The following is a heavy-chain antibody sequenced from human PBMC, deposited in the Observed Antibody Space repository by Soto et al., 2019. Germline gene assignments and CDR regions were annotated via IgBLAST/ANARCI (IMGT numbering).Heavy chain of an antibody. D-gene: IGHD3-22*01. J-gene: IGHJ5*02. CDR3: ARGRQRYDSSGYYYGRSDWFDP. CDR1: GGTFSSYA. V-gene: IGHV1-69*05. Sequence: SVKVSCKASGGTFSSYAISWVRQAPGQGLEWMGGIIPIFGSTSYAQKFQGRVTMTRDTSTSTVYMELSSLRSEDTAVYYCARGRQRYDSSGYYYGRSDWFDPWGQGTLVTVSS. CDR2: IIPIFGST.